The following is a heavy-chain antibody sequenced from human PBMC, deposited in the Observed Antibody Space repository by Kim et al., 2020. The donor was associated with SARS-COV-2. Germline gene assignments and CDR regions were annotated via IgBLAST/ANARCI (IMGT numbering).Heavy chain of an antibody. J-gene: IGHJ4*02. V-gene: IGHV4-39*01. CDR2: VYYNGYT. CDR3: ARLIPSGWYFDY. D-gene: IGHD6-19*01. Sequence: SETLSLTCTVSGGSISSSRYYWGWIRQSPGKGLDWIGSVYYNGYTYYNPSLKCRLTISVDTSKNQFSLNLSSVTAADTTVYSCARLIPSGWYFDYWGQGTLVTVSS. CDR1: GGSISSSRYY.